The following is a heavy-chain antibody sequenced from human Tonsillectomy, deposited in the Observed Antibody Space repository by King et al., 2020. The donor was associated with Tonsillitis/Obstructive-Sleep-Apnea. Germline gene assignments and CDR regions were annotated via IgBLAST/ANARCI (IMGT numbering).Heavy chain of an antibody. J-gene: IGHJ4*02. CDR2: ISYDGSNK. Sequence: VQLVESGGGVVQPGRSLRLSCAASGFTFSSYGMHWVRQAPGKGLEWVAVISYDGSNKYYADSVKGRFTISRDNSKNTLYLQMNSLRAEDTAVYYCAKSPPGYSSGWYLDYWGQGTLVTVSS. CDR1: GFTFSSYG. V-gene: IGHV3-30*18. CDR3: AKSPPGYSSGWYLDY. D-gene: IGHD6-19*01.